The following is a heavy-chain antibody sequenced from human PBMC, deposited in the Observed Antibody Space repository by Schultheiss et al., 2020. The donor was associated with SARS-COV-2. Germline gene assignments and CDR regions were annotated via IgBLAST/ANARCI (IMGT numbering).Heavy chain of an antibody. CDR3: ARGMGGFGFDY. CDR1: GFTFSDYY. V-gene: IGHV3-69-1*01. D-gene: IGHD3-3*01. CDR2: ISSSSTI. Sequence: GGSLRLSCAASGFTFSDYYMNWVRQAPGKGLEWVSSISSSSTIYYADSVKGRFTISRDNAKNSLYLQMNSLRADDTAVYYCARGMGGFGFDYWGQGTLVTVSS. J-gene: IGHJ4*02.